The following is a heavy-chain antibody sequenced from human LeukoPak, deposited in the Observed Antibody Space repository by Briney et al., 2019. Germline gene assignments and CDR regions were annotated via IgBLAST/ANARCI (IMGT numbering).Heavy chain of an antibody. CDR2: INAGNGNT. V-gene: IGHV1-3*01. Sequence: ASVKVSCKASGYTLTSYAMHWVRQAPGQRLEWMGWINAGNGNTKYSQKFQGRVTITRDTSASTAYMELSSLRSEDTAVYYCARAPYSSGWYAFDYWGQGTLVTVSS. D-gene: IGHD6-19*01. CDR1: GYTLTSYA. J-gene: IGHJ4*02. CDR3: ARAPYSSGWYAFDY.